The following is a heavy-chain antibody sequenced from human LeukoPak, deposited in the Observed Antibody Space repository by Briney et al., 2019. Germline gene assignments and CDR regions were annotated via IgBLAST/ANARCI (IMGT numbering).Heavy chain of an antibody. Sequence: GGSLRLSCAASGFTFSNYAMSCVRQAPGKGLEWVSGITGRSTYYADSVKGRFTISRDISKNTLYVQMNSLRAEDTAVYYCAKVVGTSGWYFDYWGQGTLVTVSP. D-gene: IGHD1-1*01. J-gene: IGHJ4*02. CDR1: GFTFSNYA. V-gene: IGHV3-23*01. CDR2: ITGRST. CDR3: AKVVGTSGWYFDY.